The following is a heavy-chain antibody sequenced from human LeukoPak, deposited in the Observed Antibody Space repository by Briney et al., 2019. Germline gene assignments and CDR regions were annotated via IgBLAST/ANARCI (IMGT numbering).Heavy chain of an antibody. Sequence: GGSLRLSCAASGFTFSSYGMSWVRQAPGKGLEWVSCISSSSSYIYYANSVKGRFTISRDNAKNSLYLQMNSLRAEDTAVYYCARDYENLTGSKTRFHYWGQGTLVTVSS. J-gene: IGHJ4*02. CDR1: GFTFSSYG. CDR3: ARDYENLTGSKTRFHY. CDR2: ISSSSSYI. D-gene: IGHD3-9*01. V-gene: IGHV3-21*01.